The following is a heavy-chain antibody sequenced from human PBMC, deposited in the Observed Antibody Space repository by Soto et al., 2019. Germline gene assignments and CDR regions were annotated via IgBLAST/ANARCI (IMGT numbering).Heavy chain of an antibody. J-gene: IGHJ3*02. V-gene: IGHV3-23*01. CDR2: ISGSGGST. CDR3: AKDRRRERLGGSGAFDI. CDR1: GFTFSSYA. D-gene: IGHD1-1*01. Sequence: PGGSLRLSCAASGFTFSSYAMSWVRQAPGKGLEWVSAISGSGGSTYYADSVKGRFTISRDNSKNTLYLQMNSLRAEDTAVYYCAKDRRRERLGGSGAFDIWGQGTMVTVSS.